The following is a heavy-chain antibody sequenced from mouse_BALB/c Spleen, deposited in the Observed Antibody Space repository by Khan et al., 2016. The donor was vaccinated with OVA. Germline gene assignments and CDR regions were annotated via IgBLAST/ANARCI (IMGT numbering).Heavy chain of an antibody. V-gene: IGHV1-18*01. Sequence: EVQLQQSGPELVKPGASVKISCKTSGYTFTEYTVHWVKQSLGKSLDWIGVINPKNGGTAYNQKFKGKATLTVDKSSSTAYMEFRSLTSEDSVVSYCARDAGRSWGQGTSVTVAS. CDR3: ARDAGRS. D-gene: IGHD3-3*01. CDR1: GYTFTEYT. CDR2: INPKNGGT. J-gene: IGHJ4*01.